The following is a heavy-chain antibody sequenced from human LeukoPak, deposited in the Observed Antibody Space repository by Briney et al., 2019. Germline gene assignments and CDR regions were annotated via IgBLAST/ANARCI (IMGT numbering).Heavy chain of an antibody. D-gene: IGHD3-22*01. CDR3: AKRYDRSAVLGAFDI. V-gene: IGHV3-23*01. J-gene: IGHJ3*02. Sequence: GGSLRLSCAASGFTFSNYATSWVRQAPGKGLEWVSGISGSGGSTYYADSVKGRFTISRDNSKNTLYLQMSSLRAEDSALYYCAKRYDRSAVLGAFDIWGQGTTVTVSS. CDR2: ISGSGGST. CDR1: GFTFSNYA.